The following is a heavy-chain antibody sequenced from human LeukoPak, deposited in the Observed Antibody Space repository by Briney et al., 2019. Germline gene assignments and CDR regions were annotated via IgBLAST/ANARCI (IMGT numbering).Heavy chain of an antibody. CDR1: GFTFTNYW. CDR3: ARDTRWEAGDVFDI. CDR2: INSDGTYT. D-gene: IGHD1-26*01. V-gene: IGHV3-74*01. J-gene: IGHJ3*02. Sequence: PGGSLRLSCAASGFTFTNYWMHWVRQAPGKGLVWVSRINSDGTYTTHAESVKGRFTISWDNAKKILYLQMNSLRAEDTAVYYCARDTRWEAGDVFDIWGQGTMVTVPS.